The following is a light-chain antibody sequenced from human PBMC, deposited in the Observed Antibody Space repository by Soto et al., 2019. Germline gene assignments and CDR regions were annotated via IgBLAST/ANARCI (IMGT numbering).Light chain of an antibody. J-gene: IGKJ2*01. CDR3: QQYGGSPLFI. CDR1: QSVSSSD. Sequence: EIVLTQSPGTLSLSPGDRATLSCRASQSVSSSDLAWYQQKPGQAPRLLIYGASTRATGIPDRFSGSGSGTDFTLTISRLEPEDFAVYYCQQYGGSPLFIFGQATKLEIK. V-gene: IGKV3-20*01. CDR2: GAS.